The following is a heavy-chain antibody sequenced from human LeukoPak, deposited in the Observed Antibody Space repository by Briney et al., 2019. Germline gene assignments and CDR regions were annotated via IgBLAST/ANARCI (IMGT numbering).Heavy chain of an antibody. J-gene: IGHJ6*04. D-gene: IGHD2-2*01. V-gene: IGHV3-11*01. Sequence: KSGGSLRLSCAASGFTFSDYYMSWIRQAPGKGLEWVSYISSGSTIYYADSVKGRFTISRDNAKNSLYLQMNSLRAEDTAVYYCASSFGPAASDVWGKGTTVTVSS. CDR2: ISSGSTI. CDR3: ASSFGPAASDV. CDR1: GFTFSDYY.